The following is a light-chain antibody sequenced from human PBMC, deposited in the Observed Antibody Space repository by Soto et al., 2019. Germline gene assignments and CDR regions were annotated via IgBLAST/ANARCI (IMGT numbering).Light chain of an antibody. V-gene: IGKV1-39*01. J-gene: IGKJ2*01. CDR2: RVS. Sequence: DIQMTQSPSSLSASVGDKITIACRTSQRINSYLHWYQHKPGKAPKLLISRVSSLQGGVPSRFSGSGSGTDFTLTISSLQPEDSATYYCHQSYNVPYTFGQGTKLEIK. CDR1: QRINSY. CDR3: HQSYNVPYT.